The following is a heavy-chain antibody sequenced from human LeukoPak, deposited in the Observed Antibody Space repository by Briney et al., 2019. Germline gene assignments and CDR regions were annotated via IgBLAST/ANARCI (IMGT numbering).Heavy chain of an antibody. V-gene: IGHV3-23*01. CDR2: ISGSGGST. Sequence: PGGSLRLSCAASGFTFNSYAMSWVRQAPGRGLEWVSAISGSGGSTYYADSEKGRFTISRDNSKNTLYLQMNSLRAEDTAVYYCAKDLDIVVVPAAIWAYYYYGMDVWGQGTTVTVSS. D-gene: IGHD2-2*01. CDR3: AKDLDIVVVPAAIWAYYYYGMDV. CDR1: GFTFNSYA. J-gene: IGHJ6*02.